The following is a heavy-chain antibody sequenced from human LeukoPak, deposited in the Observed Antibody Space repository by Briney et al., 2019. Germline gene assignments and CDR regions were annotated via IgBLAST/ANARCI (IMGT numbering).Heavy chain of an antibody. Sequence: GGSLRLSCAASGFTFSDHYMDWVRQAPGKGLEWVGRIRNIANRHTTGYAASVRGRFTISRDNAKNSLYLQMNSLRVEDTAFYYCAKGPSHYSWIYRYFDYWGQGTLVTVSS. J-gene: IGHJ4*02. CDR3: AKGPSHYSWIYRYFDY. V-gene: IGHV3-72*01. D-gene: IGHD1-26*01. CDR1: GFTFSDHY. CDR2: IRNIANRHTT.